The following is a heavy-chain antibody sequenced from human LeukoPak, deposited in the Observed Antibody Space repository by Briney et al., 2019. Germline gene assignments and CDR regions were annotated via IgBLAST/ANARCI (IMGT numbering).Heavy chain of an antibody. D-gene: IGHD2-8*01. V-gene: IGHV3-13*01. CDR1: GFTFSSYD. CDR2: IGTAGDT. CDR3: ARGSVLKGFDY. J-gene: IGHJ4*02. Sequence: GGSLRLSCAASGFTFSSYDVHWVRQATGKGLEWVSAIGTAGDTYYPGSVKGRFTISRENAKNSLYLQMNSLRAGDTAVYYCARGSVLKGFDYWGQGTLVTVSS.